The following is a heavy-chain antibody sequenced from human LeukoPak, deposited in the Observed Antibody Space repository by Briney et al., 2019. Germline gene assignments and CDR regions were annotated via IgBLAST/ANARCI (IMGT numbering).Heavy chain of an antibody. D-gene: IGHD1-26*01. CDR1: GFTFSSYS. J-gene: IGHJ3*02. V-gene: IGHV3-21*01. CDR2: ISSSSSYI. Sequence: PGGSLRLSCAASGFTFSSYSMNWVRQAPGKGLEWVSSISSSSSYIYYADSVKGRFTISRDNAKNSLYLQMNSLRAEDTAVYYCARGVGATEGAFDIWGQGTMVTVSS. CDR3: ARGVGATEGAFDI.